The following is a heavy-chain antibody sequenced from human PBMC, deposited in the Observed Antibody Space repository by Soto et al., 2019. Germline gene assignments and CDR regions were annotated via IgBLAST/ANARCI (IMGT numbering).Heavy chain of an antibody. CDR3: TTCRDSCTGRVAFSF. J-gene: IGHJ3*01. Sequence: EVQLVESGGDLVKPGGSLRLSCAASGLTFSDAWMNWVRQAPGKGLEWIGRIRSKTYGETTDYIAPVKGRFTISRDDSKDTVYLQMNSLKTDDTAIYFCTTCRDSCTGRVAFSFWGQGTVVTVSS. CDR1: GLTFSDAW. D-gene: IGHD2-8*02. V-gene: IGHV3-15*01. CDR2: IRSKTYGETT.